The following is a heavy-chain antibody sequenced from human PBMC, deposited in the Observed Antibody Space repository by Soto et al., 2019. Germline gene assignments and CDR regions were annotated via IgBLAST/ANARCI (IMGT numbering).Heavy chain of an antibody. CDR2: IYYSGST. J-gene: IGHJ6*02. V-gene: IGHV4-31*03. D-gene: IGHD3-22*01. CDR3: ARQEPSGYYFYYYGMDV. Sequence: SSETLSLTCTVSGGSISSGGYYWSWIRQHPGKGLEWIGYIYYSGSTYYNPSLKSRVTISVDTSKNQFSLKLSSVTAADTAVYYCARQEPSGYYFYYYGMDVWGQGTTVTVSS. CDR1: GGSISSGGYY.